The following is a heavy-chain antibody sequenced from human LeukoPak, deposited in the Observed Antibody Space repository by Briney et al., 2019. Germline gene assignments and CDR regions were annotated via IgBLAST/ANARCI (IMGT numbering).Heavy chain of an antibody. Sequence: SGRSLRLSCAASGFTFSSYAMSWVRQAPGKGLEWVSAISGSGGSTYYADSVKGRFTISRDNSKNTLYLQMNSLRAEDTAVYYCAKGDIVVVPAAIPLSFDYWGQGTLVTVSS. J-gene: IGHJ4*02. V-gene: IGHV3-23*01. CDR2: ISGSGGST. CDR1: GFTFSSYA. CDR3: AKGDIVVVPAAIPLSFDY. D-gene: IGHD2-2*02.